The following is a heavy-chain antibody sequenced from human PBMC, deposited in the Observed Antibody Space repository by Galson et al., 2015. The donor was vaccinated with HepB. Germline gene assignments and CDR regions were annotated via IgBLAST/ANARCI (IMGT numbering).Heavy chain of an antibody. Sequence: SVKVSCKVSGYTLTELSMHWVRQAPGKGLEWMGGFDTEDGETIYAQKFQGRVTMTEYTSTDTAYMELSSLRSEDTAVYYCATSTMTTVTTSIDYWGQGTLVTVSS. CDR2: FDTEDGET. CDR1: GYTLTELS. CDR3: ATSTMTTVTTSIDY. D-gene: IGHD4-17*01. J-gene: IGHJ4*02. V-gene: IGHV1-24*01.